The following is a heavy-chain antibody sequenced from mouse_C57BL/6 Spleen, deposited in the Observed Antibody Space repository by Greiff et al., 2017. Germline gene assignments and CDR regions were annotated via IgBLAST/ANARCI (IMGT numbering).Heavy chain of an antibody. D-gene: IGHD1-1*01. CDR2: ISSGGDYI. Sequence: EVNVVESGEGLVKPGGSLKLSCAASGFTFSSYAMSWVRQTPEKRLEWVAYISSGGDYIYYADTVKGRFNISRDNARNTLYLQMSSLKSEDTAMYYCTRDRDYGSSYGWYFDVWGTGTTVTVSS. J-gene: IGHJ1*03. CDR1: GFTFSSYA. V-gene: IGHV5-9-1*02. CDR3: TRDRDYGSSYGWYFDV.